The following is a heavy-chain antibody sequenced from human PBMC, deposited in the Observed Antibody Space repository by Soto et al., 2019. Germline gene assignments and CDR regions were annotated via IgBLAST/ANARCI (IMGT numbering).Heavy chain of an antibody. CDR2: ISGSGGST. Sequence: LRLSCAASGFTFSSYAMSWVRQAPGKGLEWVSAISGSGGSTYYADSVKGRFTISRDNSKNTLYLQMNSLRAEDTAVYYCAKDRRYSSSSRPHFDYWGQGTLVTVSS. J-gene: IGHJ4*02. CDR3: AKDRRYSSSSRPHFDY. V-gene: IGHV3-23*01. CDR1: GFTFSSYA. D-gene: IGHD6-6*01.